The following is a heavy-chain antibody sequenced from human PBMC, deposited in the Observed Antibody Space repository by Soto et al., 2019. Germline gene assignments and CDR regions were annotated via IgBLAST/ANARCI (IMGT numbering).Heavy chain of an antibody. J-gene: IGHJ5*02. Sequence: ASVKVSCKASGYTFTSYDINWVRQATGQGLEWMGWMNPNSGNTGYAQKFQGRVTMTRNTSISTAYMELSSLRSEDAAVYYCARASVVLRFLKWSTSWFDPWGQGPLVTVSS. CDR3: ARASVVLRFLKWSTSWFDP. V-gene: IGHV1-8*01. D-gene: IGHD3-3*01. CDR2: MNPNSGNT. CDR1: GYTFTSYD.